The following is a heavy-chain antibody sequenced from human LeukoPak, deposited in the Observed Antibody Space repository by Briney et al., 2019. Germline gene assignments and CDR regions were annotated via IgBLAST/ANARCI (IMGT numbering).Heavy chain of an antibody. D-gene: IGHD6-13*01. CDR3: ARDRSPRRIAAAGTGNWFDP. V-gene: IGHV1-46*01. J-gene: IGHJ5*02. CDR1: GYTFTSYY. Sequence: ASVKVSCKASGYTFTSYYMHWVRQAPGQGLEWMGITNPSGGSTSYAQKFQGRVTMTRDTSTSTVYMELSSLRSEDTAVYYCARDRSPRRIAAAGTGNWFDPWGKGTLVTVSS. CDR2: TNPSGGST.